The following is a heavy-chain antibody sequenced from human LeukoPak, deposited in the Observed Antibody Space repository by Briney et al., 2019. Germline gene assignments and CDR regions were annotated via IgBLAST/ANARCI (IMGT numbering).Heavy chain of an antibody. Sequence: PSETLSLTCAVSGGSMSSTKWWNWVRQPPGKGLEWIGEIYHSGSTNYNPSLKSRITISVDKSKNQVSLNLSSVTAADTAVYYCARVMGSDWYPLAYWGQGTLVTVSS. J-gene: IGHJ4*02. D-gene: IGHD6-19*01. CDR3: ARVMGSDWYPLAY. V-gene: IGHV4-4*02. CDR2: IYHSGST. CDR1: GGSMSSTKW.